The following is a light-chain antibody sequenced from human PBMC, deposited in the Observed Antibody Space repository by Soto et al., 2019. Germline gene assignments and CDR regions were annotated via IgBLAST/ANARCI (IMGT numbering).Light chain of an antibody. Sequence: EIVLTQSPGTLSLPPGETATLACRASQSVSSSYLAWYQQKPGQAPRLLIYGASSRATGIPDRFSGSGSGTDFTLTISRLEPEDFAVYYCQQYGSLWTFGQGTKVDIK. V-gene: IGKV3-20*01. CDR2: GAS. J-gene: IGKJ1*01. CDR1: QSVSSSY. CDR3: QQYGSLWT.